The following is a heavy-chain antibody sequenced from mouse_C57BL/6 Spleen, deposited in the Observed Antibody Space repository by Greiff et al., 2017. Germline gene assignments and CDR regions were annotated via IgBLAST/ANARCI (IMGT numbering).Heavy chain of an antibody. D-gene: IGHD2-3*01. CDR1: GYTFTDYY. CDR2: INPNNGGT. Sequence: EVQLQQSGPELVKPGASVKISCKASGYTFTDYYMNWVKQSHGKSLEWIGDINPNNGGTSYNQKFKGKATLTVDKSSSTAYMELRSLTSEDSAVYYCAREETRDGSWFAYWGQGTLVTVSA. J-gene: IGHJ3*01. CDR3: AREETRDGSWFAY. V-gene: IGHV1-26*01.